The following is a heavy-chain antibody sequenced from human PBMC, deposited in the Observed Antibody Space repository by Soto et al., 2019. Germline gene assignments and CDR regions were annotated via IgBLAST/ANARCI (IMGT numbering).Heavy chain of an antibody. V-gene: IGHV1-2*02. CDR1: GYTFTGYY. CDR2: INPNSGGT. CDR3: ALSGYTYNWFDP. J-gene: IGHJ5*02. D-gene: IGHD5-18*01. Sequence: AASVKVSCKASGYTFTGYYMHWVRQAPGQGLEWMGWINPNSGGTNYAQKFQGRVTMTRDTSISTAYMELSRLRSDDTAVYYCALSGYTYNWFDPWRQGTLVTVSS.